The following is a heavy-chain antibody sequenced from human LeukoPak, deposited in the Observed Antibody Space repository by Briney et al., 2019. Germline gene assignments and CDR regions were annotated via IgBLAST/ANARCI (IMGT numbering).Heavy chain of an antibody. J-gene: IGHJ4*02. CDR3: ARAGSGYYPFDY. Sequence: PSETLSLTCTVSGGYISSYYWSWMRQPPGKGLEWIGYVYYSGSTNYNPSLKSRVTISVDTSKNQFSLKLSSVTAADTAVYYCARAGSGYYPFDYWGQGTLVTISS. CDR1: GGYISSYY. D-gene: IGHD3-22*01. V-gene: IGHV4-59*01. CDR2: VYYSGST.